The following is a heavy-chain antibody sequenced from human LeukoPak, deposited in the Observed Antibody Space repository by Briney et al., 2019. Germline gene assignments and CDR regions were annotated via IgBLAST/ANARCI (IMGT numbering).Heavy chain of an antibody. D-gene: IGHD4-17*01. J-gene: IGHJ5*02. V-gene: IGHV4-61*02. CDR2: IQTSGST. CDR3: ARFRGYGDSDVRDNWFDP. Sequence: SETLSLTCTVSGGSISSGSYYWSWIRQPAGKGLEWIGRIQTSGSTNYNPSLKSRVTISVDTSKNQFSLKLSSVTAADTAVYYCARFRGYGDSDVRDNWFDPWGQGTLVTVSS. CDR1: GGSISSGSYY.